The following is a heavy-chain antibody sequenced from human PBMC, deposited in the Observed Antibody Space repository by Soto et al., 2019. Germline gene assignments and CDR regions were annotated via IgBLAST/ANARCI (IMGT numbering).Heavy chain of an antibody. Sequence: QVQLQESGPGLVKPSETLSLTCTVSGGSISSYYWSWIRQPPGKGLEWIGYIYYSGSTNYNPSLKSRCTISVDTSKNQFALKLSSVTAADTAVYYCARGYSSGWLNWFDPWGQGTLVTVSS. V-gene: IGHV4-59*01. D-gene: IGHD6-19*01. J-gene: IGHJ5*02. CDR3: ARGYSSGWLNWFDP. CDR1: GGSISSYY. CDR2: IYYSGST.